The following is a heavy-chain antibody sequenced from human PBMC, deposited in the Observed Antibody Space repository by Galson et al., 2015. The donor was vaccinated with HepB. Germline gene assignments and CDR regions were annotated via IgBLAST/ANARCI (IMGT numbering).Heavy chain of an antibody. J-gene: IGHJ4*02. CDR1: GGSISSYY. Sequence: ETLSLTCTVSGGSISSYYWSWIRQPPGKGLEWIGYIYYSGSTNYNPSLKSRVTISVDTSKNQFSLKLSSVTAADTAVYYCARRVRAVAGHFDYWGQGTLVTVSS. CDR2: IYYSGST. CDR3: ARRVRAVAGHFDY. D-gene: IGHD6-19*01. V-gene: IGHV4-59*08.